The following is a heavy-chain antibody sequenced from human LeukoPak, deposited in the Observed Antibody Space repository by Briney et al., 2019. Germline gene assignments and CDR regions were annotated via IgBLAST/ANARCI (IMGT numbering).Heavy chain of an antibody. J-gene: IGHJ5*02. D-gene: IGHD5-24*01. Sequence: SETLSLTCTVSGGSISSSTYFWGWIRQPPGKGLEWIGTIYYSGSTYYNPSLKSRVTISVDSSKDQFSLRLSSVTAADTAVYYCARESLTWLQSRTSWFDPWGQGTLVTVSS. CDR1: GGSISSSTYF. V-gene: IGHV4-39*07. CDR2: IYYSGST. CDR3: ARESLTWLQSRTSWFDP.